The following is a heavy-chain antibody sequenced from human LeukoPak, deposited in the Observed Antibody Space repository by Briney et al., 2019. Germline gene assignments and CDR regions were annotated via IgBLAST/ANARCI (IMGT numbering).Heavy chain of an antibody. D-gene: IGHD1-7*01. CDR3: AREELELDAFDI. CDR1: GGSISSGSYY. V-gene: IGHV4-61*02. CDR2: IYTSGST. J-gene: IGHJ3*02. Sequence: PSQTLSLTCTVSGGSISSGSYYWSWIRQPAGKGLEWIGRIYTSGSTNYNPSLKSRVTISVDTSKNQLSLKLSSVTAADTAVYYCAREELELDAFDIWGQGTMVTVSS.